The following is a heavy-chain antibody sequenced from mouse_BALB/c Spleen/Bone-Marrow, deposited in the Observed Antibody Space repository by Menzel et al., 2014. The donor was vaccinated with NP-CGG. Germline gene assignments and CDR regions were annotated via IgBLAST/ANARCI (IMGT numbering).Heavy chain of an antibody. CDR3: TREYGNYPFGY. V-gene: IGHV1-69*02. J-gene: IGHJ2*01. Sequence: QVQLQQSGAELVRPGASVKLSCKASGYTFTSYWINWVKQRPGQGLEWIGNIYPSDSYTNYNQKFKDKATLTVDKSSSTAYMQLSSPTSEDSAVYYCTREYGNYPFGYWGQGTTLTVSS. CDR1: GYTFTSYW. CDR2: IYPSDSYT. D-gene: IGHD2-10*02.